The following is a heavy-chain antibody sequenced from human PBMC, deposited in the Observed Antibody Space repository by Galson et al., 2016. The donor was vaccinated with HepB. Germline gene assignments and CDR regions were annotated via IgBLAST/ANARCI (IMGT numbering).Heavy chain of an antibody. Sequence: SLRLSCAASGFTFSSYSMNWVRQAPGKGLEWVSSISSSSSYIYYADSVKGRFTISRDNAKNSLYLQMNSLRAEDTAVYYCASLYGSGSKGNGYYYGTDVWGQGTTVTVSS. CDR3: ASLYGSGSKGNGYYYGTDV. V-gene: IGHV3-21*01. CDR2: ISSSSSYI. J-gene: IGHJ6*02. D-gene: IGHD3-10*01. CDR1: GFTFSSYS.